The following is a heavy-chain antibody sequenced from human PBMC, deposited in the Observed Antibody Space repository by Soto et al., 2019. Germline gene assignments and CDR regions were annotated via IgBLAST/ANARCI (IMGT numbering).Heavy chain of an antibody. D-gene: IGHD6-19*01. CDR1: GGSFSGYY. Sequence: QEQLQQWGAGLLKPSETLSLTCAVYGGSFSGYYWSWIRQTPGKGLEWIGELDHSGSPKYNQSLNSRFTMSIDTSKSQFSLRLNSVTAADTAVYFCARAYSSGWYWFDPWGQGTLVTVSS. CDR2: LDHSGSP. J-gene: IGHJ5*02. V-gene: IGHV4-34*01. CDR3: ARAYSSGWYWFDP.